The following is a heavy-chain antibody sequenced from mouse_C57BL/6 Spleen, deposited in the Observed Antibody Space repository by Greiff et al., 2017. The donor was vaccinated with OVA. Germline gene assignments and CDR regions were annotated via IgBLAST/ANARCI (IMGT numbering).Heavy chain of an antibody. CDR1: GYAFSSSW. CDR2: IYPGDGDT. CDR3: ARSEDYGSSTGY. J-gene: IGHJ2*01. D-gene: IGHD1-1*01. Sequence: VQLHQSGPELVKPGASVKISCKASGYAFSSSWMNWVKQRPGKGLEWIGRIYPGDGDTNYNGKFKGKATLTADKSSSTAYMQLSSLTSEDSAVYFCARSEDYGSSTGYWGQGTTLTVSS. V-gene: IGHV1-82*01.